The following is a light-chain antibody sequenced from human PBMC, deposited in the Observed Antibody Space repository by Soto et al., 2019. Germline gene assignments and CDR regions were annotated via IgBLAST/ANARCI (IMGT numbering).Light chain of an antibody. V-gene: IGLV2-14*01. CDR2: EVT. J-gene: IGLJ1*01. CDR3: SSYTFTSPLYV. Sequence: QSALTQPASVSGSPGQSITISCTGTSSDVGGHNYVSWYQQHPGKAPKLMIYEVTNRPSGVSNRFSGSKSGNTASLTISGLQAEDEADYYCSSYTFTSPLYVFGTGTKLTVL. CDR1: SSDVGGHNY.